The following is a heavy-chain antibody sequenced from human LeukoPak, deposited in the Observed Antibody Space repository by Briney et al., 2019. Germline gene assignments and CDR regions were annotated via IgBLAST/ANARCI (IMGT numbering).Heavy chain of an antibody. CDR1: GFTFSSYW. V-gene: IGHV3-7*04. J-gene: IGHJ4*02. D-gene: IGHD3-9*01. CDR3: ARDSGLDYDILTGCDY. CDR2: IKQDGSEK. Sequence: GGSLRLSCAASGFTFSSYWMSWVRQAPGKGLEWVANIKQDGSEKYYVDSVKGRFTISRDNAKNLLYLQMNSLRAEDTAVYYCARDSGLDYDILTGCDYWGQGTLVTVSS.